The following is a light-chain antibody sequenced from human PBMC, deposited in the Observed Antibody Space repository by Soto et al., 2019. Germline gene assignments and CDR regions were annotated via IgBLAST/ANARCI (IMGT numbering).Light chain of an antibody. CDR2: AAS. J-gene: IGKJ4*01. CDR3: QESFNLHT. Sequence: DIQMTQSPSSLSASVGDRVTITCRASQNINSYLNWYQQKPGKAPNLLIYAASTLQSGVPLRFSGSGSGTDFTLTISSLQPEDFATYYCQESFNLHTFGGGTKVEIK. CDR1: QNINSY. V-gene: IGKV1-39*01.